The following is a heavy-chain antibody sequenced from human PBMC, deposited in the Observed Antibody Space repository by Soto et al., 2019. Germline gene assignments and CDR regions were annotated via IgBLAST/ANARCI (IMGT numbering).Heavy chain of an antibody. CDR2: INAGNGNT. CDR1: GYTFTSYA. D-gene: IGHD1-7*01. CDR3: ASCITGTTCYYYYYMDV. J-gene: IGHJ6*03. Sequence: QVQLVQSGAEVKKPGASVKVSCKASGYTFTSYAMHWVRQAPGQRLEWMGWINAGNGNTKYSQKFQGRVTITRDTSASTAYMELSSLRSEDTAVYYCASCITGTTCYYYYYMDVWSKGTTVTVSS. V-gene: IGHV1-3*01.